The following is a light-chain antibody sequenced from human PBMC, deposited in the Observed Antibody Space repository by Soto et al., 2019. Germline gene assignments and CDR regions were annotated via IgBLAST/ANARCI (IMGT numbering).Light chain of an antibody. J-gene: IGKJ5*01. V-gene: IGKV3-20*01. CDR1: QSVSNNY. Sequence: EIVFTQSPGTLSLSPGERATLFCRASQSVSNNYLAWYQQKPGQAPRLLIYGASSRATGIPDRFNGSGSGTDFTLTVSRLEPEDFAVYYCQQYGSSPRTFGQGTRLEIK. CDR2: GAS. CDR3: QQYGSSPRT.